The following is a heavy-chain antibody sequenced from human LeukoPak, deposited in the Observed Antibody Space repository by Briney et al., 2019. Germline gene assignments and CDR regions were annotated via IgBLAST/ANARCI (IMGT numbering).Heavy chain of an antibody. D-gene: IGHD1-1*01. V-gene: IGHV3-23*01. CDR2: IGGGGVET. CDR3: AKDPPTTGTTFDI. Sequence: PGGSLRLSCAPSGFTFTIYAMSWVCQTPGKGVGWVSSIGGGGVETYSTDSVNGRFTISRDNSKNTLYLQMTSLRVEDTAVYYCAKDPPTTGTTFDIWGRGNLVTVSS. J-gene: IGHJ4*02. CDR1: GFTFTIYA.